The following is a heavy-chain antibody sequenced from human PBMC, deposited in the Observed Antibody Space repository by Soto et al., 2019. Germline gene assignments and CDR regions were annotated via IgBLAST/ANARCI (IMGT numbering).Heavy chain of an antibody. J-gene: IGHJ4*02. CDR2: IIPIFGTA. CDR3: ARDRSIAARVGSFDY. D-gene: IGHD6-6*01. CDR1: GGTFSSYA. Sequence: QVQLVQSGAEVKKPGSSVKVSCKASGGTFSSYAISWVRQAPGQGLEWMGGIIPIFGTANYAQKFQGRVTITADESTSTAYRELSSLRSEDTAVYYCARDRSIAARVGSFDYWGQGTLVTVSS. V-gene: IGHV1-69*01.